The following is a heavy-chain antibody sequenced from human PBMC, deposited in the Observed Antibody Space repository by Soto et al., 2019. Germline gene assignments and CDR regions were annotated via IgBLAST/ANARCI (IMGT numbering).Heavy chain of an antibody. Sequence: ASVKVSCKASGGTFSSYAISWVRQAPGQGLEWMGGIIPIFGTANYAQKFQGRVTITADESTSTAYMELSSLRSEDTAVYYCASGGSGSSTLYYYYYYGMDVWGQGTTVTVSS. J-gene: IGHJ6*02. CDR3: ASGGSGSSTLYYYYYYGMDV. D-gene: IGHD1-26*01. CDR2: IIPIFGTA. V-gene: IGHV1-69*13. CDR1: GGTFSSYA.